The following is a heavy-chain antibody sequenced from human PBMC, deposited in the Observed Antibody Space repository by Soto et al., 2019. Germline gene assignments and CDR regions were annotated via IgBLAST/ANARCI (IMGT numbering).Heavy chain of an antibody. D-gene: IGHD3-10*01. CDR2: ISGSGGST. V-gene: IGHV3-23*01. Sequence: GGSLRLSCAASGFTFSSYAMSWVRQAPGKGLEWVSAISGSGGSTYYADSVKGRFTISRDNSKNTLYLQMNSLRAEDTAVYYCAKPGPVLLWFGELGQDYAFDIWGQGTMVTVSS. CDR3: AKPGPVLLWFGELGQDYAFDI. CDR1: GFTFSSYA. J-gene: IGHJ3*02.